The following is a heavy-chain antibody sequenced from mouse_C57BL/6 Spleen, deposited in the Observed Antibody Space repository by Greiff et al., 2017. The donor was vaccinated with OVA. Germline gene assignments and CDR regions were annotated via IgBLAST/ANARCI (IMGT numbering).Heavy chain of an antibody. CDR3: ALLWLRRWAMDY. V-gene: IGHV1-69*01. D-gene: IGHD2-9*01. J-gene: IGHJ4*01. Sequence: QVQLQQPGAELVKPGASVKMSCKASGYTFTSYWMHWVKQRPGQGLEWIGEIDPSDSYTNYNQKFKGKSTLTVDKSSSTAYMQLSSLPSEDSADYYCALLWLRRWAMDYWGQGTSVTVSS. CDR2: IDPSDSYT. CDR1: GYTFTSYW.